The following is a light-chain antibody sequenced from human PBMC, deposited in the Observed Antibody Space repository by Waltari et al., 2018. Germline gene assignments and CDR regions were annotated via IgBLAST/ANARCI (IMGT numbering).Light chain of an antibody. CDR1: AIGSKT. CDR2: DET. Sequence: SYVLTQPPSVSVAPGQTATIACGGDAIGSKTVLWYQQKPGQAPVLVVYDETDRPSRIPERLSGSNSGNTATLTISRVEAGDEADYYCQVWDSLIDHYVFGTGTKVTVL. CDR3: QVWDSLIDHYV. V-gene: IGLV3-21*02. J-gene: IGLJ1*01.